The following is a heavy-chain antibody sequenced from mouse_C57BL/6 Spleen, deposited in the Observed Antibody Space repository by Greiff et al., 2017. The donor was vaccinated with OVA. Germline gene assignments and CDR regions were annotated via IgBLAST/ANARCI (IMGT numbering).Heavy chain of an antibody. V-gene: IGHV5-9-1*02. CDR3: TRGKGPYYAMDY. CDR2: ISSGGDYI. J-gene: IGHJ4*01. Sequence: EVQVVESGEGLVKPGGSLKLSCAASGFTFSSYAMSWVRQTPEKRLEWVAYISSGGDYIYYADTVKGRFTISRDNARNTLYLQMSSLKSEDTAMYYCTRGKGPYYAMDYWGQGTSVTVSS. CDR1: GFTFSSYA.